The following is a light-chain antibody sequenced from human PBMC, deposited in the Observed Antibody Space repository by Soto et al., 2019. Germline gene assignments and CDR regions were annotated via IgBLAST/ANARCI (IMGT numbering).Light chain of an antibody. Sequence: QMTQSPASLSASVGDRVTITCRASRDISDYLNWFQHKPGRAPKLLIYAASVLHSGVPARFSGSGSESGTEYTLTISSLQPEDSATYYCQQSYSHPLTFGGGTRVEIK. CDR2: AAS. CDR3: QQSYSHPLT. V-gene: IGKV1-39*01. J-gene: IGKJ4*01. CDR1: RDISDY.